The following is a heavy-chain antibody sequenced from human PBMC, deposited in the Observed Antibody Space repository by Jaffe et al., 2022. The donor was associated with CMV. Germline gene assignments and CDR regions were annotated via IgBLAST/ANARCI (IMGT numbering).Heavy chain of an antibody. J-gene: IGHJ4*02. Sequence: EVQLVESGGGLVQPGRSLRLSCTASGFTFGDYAMNWVRQAPGKGLEWVAFIRSKAYGGTTEYAASVKGRFTISRDDSKSIAYLQMNSLRTEDTAVYYCSGDSSGYFLYYFDYWGQGTLVTVSS. CDR2: IRSKAYGGTT. CDR1: GFTFGDYA. V-gene: IGHV3-49*04. D-gene: IGHD3-22*01. CDR3: SGDSSGYFLYYFDY.